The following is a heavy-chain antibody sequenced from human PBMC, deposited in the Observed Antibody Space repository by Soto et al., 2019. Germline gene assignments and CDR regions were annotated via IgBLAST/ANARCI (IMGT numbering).Heavy chain of an antibody. CDR3: ARPRITIFGVVDDWYFDL. J-gene: IGHJ2*01. CDR2: IYYSGST. CDR1: GGSISSGGYY. Sequence: PSETLSLTCTVSGGSISSGGYYWSWIRQHPGKGLEWIGYIYYSGSTYYNPSLKSRVTISVDTSNNQFSLKRSSVTAADTAVYYCARPRITIFGVVDDWYFDLWGRGTLVTFSS. D-gene: IGHD3-3*01. V-gene: IGHV4-31*03.